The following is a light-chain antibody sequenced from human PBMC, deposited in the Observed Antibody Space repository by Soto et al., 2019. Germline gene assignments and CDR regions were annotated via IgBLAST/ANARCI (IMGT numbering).Light chain of an antibody. CDR2: GAF. Sequence: EVGLTQSPCTLSFSPGERATFSCRASQSVSSNYLAWYQQKPGQAPRLLIYGAFKRATGIPDRFSGSGSGTDFTLTISRMEPEDFAVYCCQQYGSSPRTFGQGTKVDIK. CDR1: QSVSSNY. V-gene: IGKV3-20*01. J-gene: IGKJ1*01. CDR3: QQYGSSPRT.